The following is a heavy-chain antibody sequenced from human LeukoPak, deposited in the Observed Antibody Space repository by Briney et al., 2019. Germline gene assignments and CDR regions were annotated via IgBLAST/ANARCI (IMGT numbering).Heavy chain of an antibody. CDR2: IFHSGST. D-gene: IGHD5-24*01. CDR3: ARRRDGYNEDFFDY. CDR1: GGSITSSSYY. V-gene: IGHV4-39*01. Sequence: PSETLSLTCTVSGGSITSSSYYWVWIRQPPGKGLEWIGSIFHSGSTYYNASLKSRVTISVDTSRNQFSLKLSSVTAADTAVYYCARRRDGYNEDFFDYWGQGTLVTVSS. J-gene: IGHJ4*02.